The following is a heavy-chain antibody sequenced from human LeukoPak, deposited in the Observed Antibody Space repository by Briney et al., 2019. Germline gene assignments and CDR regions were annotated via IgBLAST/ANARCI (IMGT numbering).Heavy chain of an antibody. D-gene: IGHD3-22*01. CDR2: IIPIFGTA. CDR1: GGTFSSYA. V-gene: IGHV1-69*13. Sequence: VASVKVSCKASGGTFSSYAISWVRQAPGQGLEWMGGIIPIFGTANYAQKFQGGVTITADESTSTAYMELSSLRSEDTAVYYCARDRSGGYYYDSSGYYPWGQGTLVTVSS. CDR3: ARDRSGGYYYDSSGYYP. J-gene: IGHJ5*02.